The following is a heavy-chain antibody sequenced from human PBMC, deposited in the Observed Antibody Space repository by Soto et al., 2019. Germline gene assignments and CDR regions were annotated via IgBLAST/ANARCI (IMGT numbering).Heavy chain of an antibody. CDR2: INPSGGSA. D-gene: IGHD3-3*01. CDR3: ARDQISSGFWSGSYTHLDF. J-gene: IGHJ4*02. V-gene: IGHV1-46*01. Sequence: QVQLVQSGAEVKKPGASVRISCKASGYTFTNYYMHWVRQAPGQGLEWMGIINPSGGSASYAQKFQGRVTMARDTSTTTVYMELSSLRSEDTAVYYCARDQISSGFWSGSYTHLDFWGQGTLVTVSS. CDR1: GYTFTNYY.